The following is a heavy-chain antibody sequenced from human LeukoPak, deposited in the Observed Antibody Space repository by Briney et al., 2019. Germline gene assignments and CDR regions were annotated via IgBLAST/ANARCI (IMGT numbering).Heavy chain of an antibody. CDR2: ISSSSSYI. D-gene: IGHD3-22*01. J-gene: IGHJ4*02. CDR3: ARDRPYYYDSSGYYY. V-gene: IGHV3-21*01. Sequence: GGSLRLSCAASGFTFSSYSMNWVRQAPGKGLEWVSSISSSSSYIYYADSVKGRFTISRDNAKNSLYLQMNSLRAEDTAVYYCARDRPYYYDSSGYYYWGQGTLVTVSS. CDR1: GFTFSSYS.